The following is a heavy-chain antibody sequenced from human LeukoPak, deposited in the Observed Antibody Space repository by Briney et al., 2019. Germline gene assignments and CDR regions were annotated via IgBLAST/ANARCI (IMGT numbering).Heavy chain of an antibody. CDR1: GGTFSSYA. J-gene: IGHJ6*03. CDR3: AKEVVWSGYYSYYYYYMDV. CDR2: IIPIFGTA. Sequence: VKVSCKASGGTFSSYAISWVRQAPGQGLEWMGRIIPIFGTANYAQKFQGRVTITTDESTSTAYMELSSLRSEDTAVYYCAKEVVWSGYYSYYYYYMDVWGKGTTVTVSS. V-gene: IGHV1-69*05. D-gene: IGHD3-3*01.